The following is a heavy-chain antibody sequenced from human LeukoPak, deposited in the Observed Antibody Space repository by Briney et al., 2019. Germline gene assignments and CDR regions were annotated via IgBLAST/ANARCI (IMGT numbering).Heavy chain of an antibody. CDR1: GFTFSSYA. Sequence: PGGSLRLSCAASGFTFSSYAMSWVRQAPGEGLEWVSAISGSGGSTYYADSVKGRFTISRDNSKNTLYLQMNSLRAEDTAVYYCAKDRPGEGSWYLSPFDYWGQGTLVTVSS. D-gene: IGHD6-13*01. CDR3: AKDRPGEGSWYLSPFDY. V-gene: IGHV3-23*01. J-gene: IGHJ4*02. CDR2: ISGSGGST.